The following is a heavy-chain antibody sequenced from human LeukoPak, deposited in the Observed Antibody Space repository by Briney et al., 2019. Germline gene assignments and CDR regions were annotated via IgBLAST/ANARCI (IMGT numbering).Heavy chain of an antibody. CDR1: GFTFSSYS. V-gene: IGHV3-21*01. J-gene: IGHJ4*02. CDR2: ISSSSSYI. Sequence: GGSLRLSCAASGFTFSSYSMNWVRQAPGKGLEWVSSISSSSSYIYYADSVKGRFTISRDNSKNTLYLQMNSLRAEDTAVYYCAKGSWELSFDYWGQGTLVTVSS. D-gene: IGHD1-26*01. CDR3: AKGSWELSFDY.